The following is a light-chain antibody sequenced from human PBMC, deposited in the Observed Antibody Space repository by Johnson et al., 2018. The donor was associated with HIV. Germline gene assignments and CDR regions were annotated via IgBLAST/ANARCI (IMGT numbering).Light chain of an antibody. CDR2: DNN. J-gene: IGLJ1*01. CDR1: SSNIGNNY. CDR3: GTWDGSLSAFV. Sequence: QSVLTQPPSVSAAPGQKVTISCSGSSSNIGNNYVSWYQQLPGTAPKLLIYDNNKRPSGIPDRFSGSKSGTSATLGITGLQTGDEADYYRGTWDGSLSAFVFGTGTKVTVL. V-gene: IGLV1-51*01.